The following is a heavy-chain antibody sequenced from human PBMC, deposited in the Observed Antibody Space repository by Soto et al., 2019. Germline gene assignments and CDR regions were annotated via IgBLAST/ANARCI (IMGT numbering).Heavy chain of an antibody. CDR2: INPILSMS. CDR1: GDTFTFYS. D-gene: IGHD3-10*01. Sequence: QVQLVQSGVEVKRPGSSVKVSCKASGDTFTFYSINWVRQAPGLGLEWMGRINPILSMSNYAQRFQGRVTMTADKSKSTAYMELSSLRSEDTAIYYCASSYGSGYRAFDYWGQGALVTVSS. CDR3: ASSYGSGYRAFDY. J-gene: IGHJ4*02. V-gene: IGHV1-69*02.